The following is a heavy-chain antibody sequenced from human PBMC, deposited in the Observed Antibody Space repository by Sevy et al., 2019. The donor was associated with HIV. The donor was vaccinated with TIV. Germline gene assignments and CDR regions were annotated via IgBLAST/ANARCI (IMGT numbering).Heavy chain of an antibody. CDR3: ARDKTILEGRYGMDV. Sequence: GGSLRLSCAASGFTFSSYNINWVRQAPGKGLEWVSSITSGSSYIFYADSVKGRFTTSRDNAKNSLYLQMNSLRAEDTAVYHCARDKTILEGRYGMDVWGQGTTVTVSS. CDR2: ITSGSSYI. CDR1: GFTFSSYN. V-gene: IGHV3-21*01. D-gene: IGHD3-3*01. J-gene: IGHJ6*02.